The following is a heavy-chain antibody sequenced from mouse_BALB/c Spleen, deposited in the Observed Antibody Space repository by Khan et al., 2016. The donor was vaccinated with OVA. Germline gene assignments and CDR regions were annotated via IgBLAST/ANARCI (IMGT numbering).Heavy chain of an antibody. Sequence: EVQLRESGPGLVKPSQSLSLTCSVTDYSITSGYYWNWIRQFPGNKLEWMGYISYDGSNNYNPSLKNRISITRDTSKNQFFLKLNSVTTEDTATYYYAIPPRYDGYYFDYWGQGTTLTVSS. J-gene: IGHJ2*01. CDR2: ISYDGSN. CDR1: DYSITSGYY. D-gene: IGHD2-14*01. CDR3: AIPPRYDGYYFDY. V-gene: IGHV3-6*02.